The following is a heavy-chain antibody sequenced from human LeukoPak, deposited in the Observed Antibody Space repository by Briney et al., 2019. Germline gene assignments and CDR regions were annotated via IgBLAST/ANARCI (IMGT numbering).Heavy chain of an antibody. CDR1: GYTFTSYA. Sequence: ASVKVSCKASGYTFTSYAMHWVRQAPGQRLEWMGWINAGNGNTKYSQKFQGRVTITRDTSASTAYMELSSLRSEDTAVYYCARDRAGYDRFDYWGQGTLVTVSS. J-gene: IGHJ4*02. D-gene: IGHD5-12*01. V-gene: IGHV1-3*01. CDR2: INAGNGNT. CDR3: ARDRAGYDRFDY.